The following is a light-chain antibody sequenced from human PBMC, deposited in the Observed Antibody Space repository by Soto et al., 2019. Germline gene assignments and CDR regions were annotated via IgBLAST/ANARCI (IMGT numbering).Light chain of an antibody. Sequence: EIVLTQSPGILSLSPGERATLSCRASQSVSSYLLWYQQKPGQAPRLLIYDASSRATGIPDRFSGSGSGTDFTLTINRLEPEDFAVYYCQQHGSSPPITFGQGTRLEIK. CDR1: QSVSSY. J-gene: IGKJ5*01. CDR3: QQHGSSPPIT. CDR2: DAS. V-gene: IGKV3-20*01.